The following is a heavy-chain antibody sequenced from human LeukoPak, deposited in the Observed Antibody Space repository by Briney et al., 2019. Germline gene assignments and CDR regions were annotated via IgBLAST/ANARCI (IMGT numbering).Heavy chain of an antibody. D-gene: IGHD3-22*01. CDR2: ISAYNGNT. CDR3: ARRVRYYYDSSGYQYVVWFDP. J-gene: IGHJ5*02. V-gene: IGHV1-18*01. CDR1: GYTFTSYG. Sequence: ASVKVPCKASGYTFTSYGISWVRQAPGQGLEWMGWISAYNGNTNYAQKLQGRVTMTTDTSTSTAYMELRSLRSDDTAVYYCARRVRYYYDSSGYQYVVWFDPWGQGTLVTVSS.